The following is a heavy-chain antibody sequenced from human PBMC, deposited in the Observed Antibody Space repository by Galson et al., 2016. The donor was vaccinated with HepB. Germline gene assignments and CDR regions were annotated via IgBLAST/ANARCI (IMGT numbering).Heavy chain of an antibody. CDR3: ARGTYSYGYY. D-gene: IGHD5-18*01. J-gene: IGHJ4*02. V-gene: IGHV3-30*04. Sequence: SLRLSCAASGFTFSGSAMHWVRQAPGKGLEWVAVISYNGNSRYYADSVKGRFTISRDDSKNTLYLQMNSLRAEDTAVYYCARGTYSYGYYWGQGTLVTVSS. CDR1: GFTFSGSA. CDR2: ISYNGNSR.